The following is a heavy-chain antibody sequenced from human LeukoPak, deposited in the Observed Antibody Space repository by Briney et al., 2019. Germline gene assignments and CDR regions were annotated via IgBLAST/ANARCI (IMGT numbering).Heavy chain of an antibody. Sequence: GGSLRLSCAASGFTFSSYSMNWVRQAPGKGLEWVSSISSSSSYIYYADSVKGRFTISGDNAKNSLYLQMNSLRAEDTAVYYCARDPPATGTTGFDYWGQGTLVTVSS. CDR3: ARDPPATGTTGFDY. D-gene: IGHD1-1*01. CDR2: ISSSSSYI. V-gene: IGHV3-21*01. CDR1: GFTFSSYS. J-gene: IGHJ4*02.